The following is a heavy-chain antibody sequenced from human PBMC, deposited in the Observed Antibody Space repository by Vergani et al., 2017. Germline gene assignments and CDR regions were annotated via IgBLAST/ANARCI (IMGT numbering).Heavy chain of an antibody. Sequence: QMQLQESGPGLVKASETLSLTCTVSGDSIISRSYYWGWIRQPPGKGLEWIGSIYNSGNGDSSSSLKSRFTISADPSKNQFSLRVTSVTAADTAVYYCASGKYYSDSTSHFRGRYFDVWGRGTLVTVPS. D-gene: IGHD3-16*01. CDR2: IYNSGNG. CDR3: ASGKYYSDSTSHFRGRYFDV. J-gene: IGHJ2*01. V-gene: IGHV4-39*01. CDR1: GDSIISRSYY.